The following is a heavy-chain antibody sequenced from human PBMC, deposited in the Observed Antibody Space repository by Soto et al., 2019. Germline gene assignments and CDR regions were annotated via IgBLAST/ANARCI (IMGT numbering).Heavy chain of an antibody. V-gene: IGHV3-30-3*01. CDR1: GFTFSSYA. CDR3: ARDGYYGSGSYSYW. D-gene: IGHD3-10*01. J-gene: IGHJ4*02. Sequence: PGGSLRLSCAASGFTFSSYAMHWVRQAPGKGLEWVAVISYDGSNIYYADSVKGRFTISRDNAKNSLYLQMNSLRAEDTAVYYCARDGYYGSGSYSYWWGQGTLVTVSS. CDR2: ISYDGSNI.